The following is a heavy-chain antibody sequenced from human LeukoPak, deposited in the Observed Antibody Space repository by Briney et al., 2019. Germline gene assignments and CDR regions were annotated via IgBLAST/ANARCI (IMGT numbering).Heavy chain of an antibody. CDR2: ISAYNGNT. V-gene: IGHV1-18*01. CDR1: GYTCTSYG. J-gene: IGHJ6*02. D-gene: IGHD5-18*01. Sequence: ASVKVSCKASGYTCTSYGISWVRQAPGQGLEWMGWISAYNGNTNYAQKLQGRVTMTTDTSTSTAYMELRSLRSDDTAVYYCARVDTGYYYYGMDVWGQGTTVTVSS. CDR3: ARVDTGYYYYGMDV.